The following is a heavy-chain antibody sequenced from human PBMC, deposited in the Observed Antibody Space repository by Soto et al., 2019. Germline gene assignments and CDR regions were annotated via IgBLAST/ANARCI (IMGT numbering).Heavy chain of an antibody. V-gene: IGHV3-23*01. D-gene: IGHD5-12*01. Sequence: PGGSLRLSCAASGFTFSSYSISWVRQAPGKGLEWVSDISGSGGSTYYADSVKGRFTISRENSKNTLYLQMNSPRAEDTAVYYCAKDMLMLAKIWVDYSGQGTLLTLSS. J-gene: IGHJ4*02. CDR3: AKDMLMLAKIWVDY. CDR1: GFTFSSYS. CDR2: ISGSGGST.